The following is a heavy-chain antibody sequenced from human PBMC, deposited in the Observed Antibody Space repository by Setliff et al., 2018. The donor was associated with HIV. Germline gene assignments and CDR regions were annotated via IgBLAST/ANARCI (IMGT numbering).Heavy chain of an antibody. CDR3: ASGRGAKGGYDYFGS. CDR1: GDSISSGGYY. CDR2: IYYSGAT. Sequence: PSETLSLTCTVSGDSISSGGYYWSWIRQLPGKGLEWIGYIYYSGATYYNPPLKNRVTISLDTSKSQFSLKLTSVTAADTAHYYCASGRGAKGGYDYFGSWGQGTLVTVSS. V-gene: IGHV4-31*03. J-gene: IGHJ4*02. D-gene: IGHD5-12*01.